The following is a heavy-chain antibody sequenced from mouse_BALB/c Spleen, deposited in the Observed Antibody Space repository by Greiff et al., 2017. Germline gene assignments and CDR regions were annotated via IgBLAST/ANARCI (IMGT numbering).Heavy chain of an antibody. CDR1: GFTFSSYA. D-gene: IGHD2-2*01. V-gene: IGHV5-9-3*01. CDR3: ARAGYLYYFDH. CDR2: ISSGGSYT. J-gene: IGHJ2*01. Sequence: EVKLVESGGDLVKPGGSLKLSCAASGFTFSSYAMPWVRQTPEKRLEWVATISSGGSYTYYTDSVKGGFTISKANAKNTLYLQMSSLRSVDTAMYYCARAGYLYYFDHWGQGTTLTVSS.